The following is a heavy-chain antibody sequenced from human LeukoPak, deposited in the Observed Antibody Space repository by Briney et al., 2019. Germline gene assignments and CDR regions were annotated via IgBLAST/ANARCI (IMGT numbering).Heavy chain of an antibody. V-gene: IGHV1-69*05. CDR1: GGTFSSYA. CDR2: IIPIFGTA. J-gene: IGHJ6*03. Sequence: GASVKVSCKASGGTFSSYAISWVRQAPGQGLEWMGGIIPIFGTANYAQKFQGRVTITTDESTSTAYMELSSLRSEDTAVYYCASGPYSSSSRLYYYYMDVWGKGTTVTVSS. D-gene: IGHD6-6*01. CDR3: ASGPYSSSSRLYYYYMDV.